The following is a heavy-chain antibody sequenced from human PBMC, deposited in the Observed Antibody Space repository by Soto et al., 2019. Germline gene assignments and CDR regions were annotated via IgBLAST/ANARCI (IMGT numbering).Heavy chain of an antibody. V-gene: IGHV1-8*01. J-gene: IGHJ5*02. Sequence: ASVKVSCKAPGDTFTKYDINWVRQASGQGLEWMGWMNPYTGNADYAKKFQGRVTMTRNTSISTAYMELSGLTSEDTAVYYCARWAYYYDSSGYSWGQGTPVRVSS. CDR3: ARWAYYYDSSGYS. D-gene: IGHD3-22*01. CDR1: GDTFTKYD. CDR2: MNPYTGNA.